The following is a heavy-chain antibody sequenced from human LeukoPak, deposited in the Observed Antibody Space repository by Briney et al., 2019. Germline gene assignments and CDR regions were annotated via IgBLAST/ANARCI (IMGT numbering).Heavy chain of an antibody. D-gene: IGHD4-17*01. CDR3: AREQYGDHFDY. CDR1: GFTFSNYW. CDR2: IKQDGSKE. J-gene: IGHJ4*02. V-gene: IGHV3-7*01. Sequence: TGGSLRLSCAASGFTFSNYWMSWVCQAPGKGLEWVANIKQDGSKEYYVDSVKGRFTISRDNAKNSLYLQMNSLRAEDTAVYYCAREQYGDHFDYWGQGTLVTVSS.